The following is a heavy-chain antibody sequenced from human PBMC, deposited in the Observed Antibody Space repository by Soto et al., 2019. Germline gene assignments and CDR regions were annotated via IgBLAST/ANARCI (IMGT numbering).Heavy chain of an antibody. Sequence: PGGSLRLSVAYSGFIFISYALHWVSQAPGKGLEWVAVISYDGSNKYYADSVKGRFTISRDNSKNTLYLQMNSLRAEDTAVYYCARQPTSGYDLYFDYWGQGTLVTVS. J-gene: IGHJ4*02. CDR3: ARQPTSGYDLYFDY. V-gene: IGHV3-30-3*01. CDR1: GFIFISYA. CDR2: ISYDGSNK. D-gene: IGHD5-12*01.